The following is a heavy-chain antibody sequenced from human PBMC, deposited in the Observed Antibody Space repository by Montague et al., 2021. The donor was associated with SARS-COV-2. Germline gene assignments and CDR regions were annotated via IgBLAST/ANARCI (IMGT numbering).Heavy chain of an antibody. Sequence: SEILSLTCTVSGGSISSYYWSWIRQPPGKGLEWIGYIYYSGSTNYNPSLKSRVTISVDTSKNQFSLKLSSATAADTAVYYCARHAHGYFDWLNEGYFDYWGQGTLVTVSS. V-gene: IGHV4-59*08. D-gene: IGHD3-9*01. CDR2: IYYSGST. J-gene: IGHJ4*02. CDR3: ARHAHGYFDWLNEGYFDY. CDR1: GGSISSYY.